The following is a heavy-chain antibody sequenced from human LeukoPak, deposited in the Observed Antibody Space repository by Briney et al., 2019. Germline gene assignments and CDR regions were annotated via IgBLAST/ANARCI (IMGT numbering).Heavy chain of an antibody. V-gene: IGHV4-59*11. Sequence: PSETLSLTCTVSGGSISSHYWSWIRQPPGKGLEWIGYIYNTGSTYYNPSLKSRVTISVDTSKNQFSLILSSVTAADTAVYYCARESPGIRGTRIDYWGQGTLVTVSS. D-gene: IGHD1-7*01. CDR3: ARESPGIRGTRIDY. J-gene: IGHJ4*02. CDR1: GGSISSHY. CDR2: IYNTGST.